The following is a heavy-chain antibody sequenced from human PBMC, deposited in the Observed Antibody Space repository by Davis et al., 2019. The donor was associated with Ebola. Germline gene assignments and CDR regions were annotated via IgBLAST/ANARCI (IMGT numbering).Heavy chain of an antibody. D-gene: IGHD5-24*01. CDR3: ATLWRGYNYARDDY. V-gene: IGHV1-18*01. CDR1: GGTFTSYG. CDR2: ISAYNGNT. J-gene: IGHJ4*02. Sequence: ASVKVSCKASGGTFTSYGISWVRQAPGQGLEWMGWISAYNGNTNYAQKLQGRVTMTTDTSTSTAYMELSSLRSEDTAVYYCATLWRGYNYARDDYWGQGTLVTVSS.